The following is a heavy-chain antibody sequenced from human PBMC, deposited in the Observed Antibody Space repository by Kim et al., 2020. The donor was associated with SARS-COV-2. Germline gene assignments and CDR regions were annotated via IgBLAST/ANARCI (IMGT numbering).Heavy chain of an antibody. V-gene: IGHV1-69*01. J-gene: IGHJ5*02. Sequence: YAQKFQGRVTITADESTSTAYMELSSLRSEDTAVYYCARDSGSYSNWFDPWGQGTLVTVSS. CDR3: ARDSGSYSNWFDP. D-gene: IGHD1-26*01.